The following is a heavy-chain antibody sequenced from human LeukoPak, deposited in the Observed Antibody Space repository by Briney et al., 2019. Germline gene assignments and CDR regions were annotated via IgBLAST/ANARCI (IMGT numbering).Heavy chain of an antibody. CDR2: ITANHCAT. V-gene: IGHV3-23*01. D-gene: IGHD4-17*01. Sequence: PGGSLRLSCAASGFTLSSFAMTWVRQAPGKGLEWVSSITANHCATYNIDSVKGRLTISRDNSQNTMYLQMNSLRAEDTAVYYCTKDPNGNYVGAFDPWGQGTLVTVSS. CDR1: GFTLSSFA. CDR3: TKDPNGNYVGAFDP. J-gene: IGHJ5*02.